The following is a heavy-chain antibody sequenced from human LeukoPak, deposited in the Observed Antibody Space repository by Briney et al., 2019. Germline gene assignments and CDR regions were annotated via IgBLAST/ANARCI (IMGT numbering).Heavy chain of an antibody. CDR2: IYHSGST. D-gene: IGHD3-22*01. CDR3: ARADSSGPNWFDP. Sequence: SQTLSLTCAVSGGSISSGGYSWSWIRQPPGKGLEWIGYIYHSGSTYYNPSLKSRVTISVDRSKNQFSLKLSSVTAADTAVYCCARADSSGPNWFDPWGQGTLVTVSS. J-gene: IGHJ5*02. CDR1: GGSISSGGYS. V-gene: IGHV4-30-2*01.